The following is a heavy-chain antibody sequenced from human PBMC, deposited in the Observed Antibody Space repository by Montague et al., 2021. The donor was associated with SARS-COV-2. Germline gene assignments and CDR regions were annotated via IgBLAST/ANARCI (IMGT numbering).Heavy chain of an antibody. J-gene: IGHJ6*02. D-gene: IGHD1-20*01. Sequence: SETLSLTCTGHRRGKSRSSYYQGWSRQPSSQVPEWIGRLSYAGRTYYNPSLKSRVTISVDTSKNQFSLKLSSVTAADTAVYYCARDQGYNWNYYYYYGMDVWGQGTTVTVSS. CDR3: ARDQGYNWNYYYYYGMDV. CDR2: LSYAGRT. V-gene: IGHV4-39*07. CDR1: RRGKSRSSYY.